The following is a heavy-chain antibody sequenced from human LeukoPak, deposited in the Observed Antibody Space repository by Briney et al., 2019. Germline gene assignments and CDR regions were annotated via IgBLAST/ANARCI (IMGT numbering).Heavy chain of an antibody. CDR2: INHSGST. CDR1: GRSFSGYY. J-gene: IGHJ1*01. Sequence: SETLSLTCAVYGRSFSGYYWSWIRQPPGKGLEWIGEINHSGSTNYNPSLKSRVTISVDTSKNQFSLKLSSVTAADTAVYYCAREAYSSSKYFQHWGQGTLVTVSS. D-gene: IGHD6-13*01. V-gene: IGHV4-34*01. CDR3: AREAYSSSKYFQH.